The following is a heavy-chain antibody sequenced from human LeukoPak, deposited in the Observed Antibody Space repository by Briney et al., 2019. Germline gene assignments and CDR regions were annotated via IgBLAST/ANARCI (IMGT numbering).Heavy chain of an antibody. CDR3: AKMSIMYCSSTSCYGGDFDY. CDR2: IGGSGGST. V-gene: IGHV3-23*01. Sequence: GGSLRLSCAASGFTFSSYAMSWVRQAPGKGLEWVSAIGGSGGSTYYADSVKGRFTISRDNSKNTLYLQMNSLRAEDTAVYYCAKMSIMYCSSTSCYGGDFDYWGQGTLVTVSS. J-gene: IGHJ4*02. D-gene: IGHD2-2*01. CDR1: GFTFSSYA.